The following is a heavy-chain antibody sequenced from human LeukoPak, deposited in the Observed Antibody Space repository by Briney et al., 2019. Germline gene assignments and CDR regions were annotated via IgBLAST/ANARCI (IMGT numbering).Heavy chain of an antibody. V-gene: IGHV3-66*01. CDR3: ATSDSGYDLDY. CDR2: IYSGGST. D-gene: IGHD5-12*01. CDR1: GFTVSSNC. J-gene: IGHJ4*02. Sequence: GGSLRLSCAASGFTVSSNCMSWVRQAPGKGLEWVSVIYSGGSTYYADSVKGRFTISRDNSKNTLYLQMNSLRAEDTAVYYCATSDSGYDLDYWGQGTLVTVSS.